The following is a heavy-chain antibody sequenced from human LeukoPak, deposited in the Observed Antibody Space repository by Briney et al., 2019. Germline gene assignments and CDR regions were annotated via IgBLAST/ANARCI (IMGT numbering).Heavy chain of an antibody. V-gene: IGHV4-38-2*02. CDR3: ARGYGVPAATGHRRNWFDP. J-gene: IGHJ5*02. D-gene: IGHD2-2*01. CDR2: IYHSGST. CDR1: GYSISSGYY. Sequence: SETLSLTCTVAGYSISSGYYWGWIRQPPGKGLEWIGSIYHSGSTYYNPSLKSRVTISVDTSKNQFSLKLSSVTAADTAVYYCARGYGVPAATGHRRNWFDPWGQGTLVTVSS.